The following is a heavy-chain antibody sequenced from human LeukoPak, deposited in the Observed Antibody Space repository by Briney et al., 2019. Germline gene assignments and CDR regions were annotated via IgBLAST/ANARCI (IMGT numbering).Heavy chain of an antibody. CDR3: ARHPHDGKSGPRWFDP. J-gene: IGHJ5*02. CDR1: GGSISSSSYY. D-gene: IGHD4-23*01. Sequence: PSETLSLTCTVSGGSISSSSYYWGWIRQPPGKGLEWIGSIYYSGSTYYNPSLKSRVTISVDTSKNQFSLKLSSVTAADTAVYHCARHPHDGKSGPRWFDPWGQGTLVTVSS. CDR2: IYYSGST. V-gene: IGHV4-39*01.